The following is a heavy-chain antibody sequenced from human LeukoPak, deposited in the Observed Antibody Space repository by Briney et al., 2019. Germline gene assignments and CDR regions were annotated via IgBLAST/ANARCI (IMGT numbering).Heavy chain of an antibody. CDR1: GFTFSSYW. Sequence: PGGSLRLSCAASGFTFSSYWMSWVRQAPGKGLEWVANIKQDGSEKYYVDSVKGRFTISRDNAKNSLYLQMNSLRAEDTAVYYCARARNYDILTGYFDYWDQGTLVTVSS. J-gene: IGHJ4*02. V-gene: IGHV3-7*01. CDR3: ARARNYDILTGYFDY. D-gene: IGHD3-9*01. CDR2: IKQDGSEK.